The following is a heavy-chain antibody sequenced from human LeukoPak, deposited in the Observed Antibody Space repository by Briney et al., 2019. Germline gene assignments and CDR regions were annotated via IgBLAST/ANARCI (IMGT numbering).Heavy chain of an antibody. CDR1: GYTFTGYY. CDR3: ARVPAAIRHYYYYYGMDV. CDR2: INPNSGGT. Sequence: GASVKVSCKASGYTFTGYYMHWVRQAPGQGLEWMGWINPNSGGTNYAQKFQGRVTMTRDTSTSTAYMELSRLRSDDTAVYYCARVPAAIRHYYYYYGMDVWGQGTTVTVSS. J-gene: IGHJ6*02. D-gene: IGHD2-2*02. V-gene: IGHV1-2*02.